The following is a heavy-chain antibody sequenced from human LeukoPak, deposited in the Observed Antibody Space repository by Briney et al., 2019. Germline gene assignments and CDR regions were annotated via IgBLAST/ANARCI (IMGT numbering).Heavy chain of an antibody. CDR2: ISSSSSTI. Sequence: PGGSLRLSCAASGFTFSSYSMNWVRQAPGKGLEWVSYISSSSSTIYYADSVKGRFTISRDNAKNSLCLQMNSLRDEDTAVYYCASSYDSSGYFPRSAFDIWGQGTMVTVSS. CDR3: ASSYDSSGYFPRSAFDI. J-gene: IGHJ3*02. D-gene: IGHD3-22*01. CDR1: GFTFSSYS. V-gene: IGHV3-48*02.